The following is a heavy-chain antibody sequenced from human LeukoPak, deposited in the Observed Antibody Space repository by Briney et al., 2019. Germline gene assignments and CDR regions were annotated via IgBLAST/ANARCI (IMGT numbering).Heavy chain of an antibody. Sequence: TGGSLRLSCAASGFTFSSYAMHWVRQAPGKGLEYVSAISSNGGSTYYANSVKGRFTISRDNSKNTLYLQMGSLRAEDMAVYYCARALDYDSSGYNYWGQGTLVTVSS. CDR1: GFTFSSYA. V-gene: IGHV3-64*01. D-gene: IGHD3-22*01. J-gene: IGHJ4*02. CDR2: ISSNGGST. CDR3: ARALDYDSSGYNY.